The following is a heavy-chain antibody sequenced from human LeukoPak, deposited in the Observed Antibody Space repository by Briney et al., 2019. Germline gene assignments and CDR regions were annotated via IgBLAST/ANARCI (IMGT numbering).Heavy chain of an antibody. CDR2: LNHNSGDA. J-gene: IGHJ6*03. D-gene: IGHD1-1*01. CDR3: ARTTPADYYNYMDG. CDR1: AYAFTGYW. V-gene: IGHV3-7*02. Sequence: GGSLKVSCEEVAYAFTGYWIRWVRQAPGQGPEWVGHLNHNSGDADYAYTFKGRFTISRDNAKSTLYMQMTRLRAEDTAVYYCARTTPADYYNYMDGWGKGATVSAAS.